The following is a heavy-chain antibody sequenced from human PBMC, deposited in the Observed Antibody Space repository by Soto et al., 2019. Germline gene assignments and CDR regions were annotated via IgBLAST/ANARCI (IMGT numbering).Heavy chain of an antibody. V-gene: IGHV3-11*06. CDR1: GFTFSDYY. CDR2: ISSSSSYT. Sequence: QVQLVESGGGLVKPGGSLRLSCAASGFTFSDYYMSWIRQAPGKGLEWVSYISSSSSYTNYADSVKGRFTISRDNAKNSLYLQMNSLRAEDTAVYYCASAGLVGYYWYFDLWGRGTLVTVSS. J-gene: IGHJ2*01. CDR3: ASAGLVGYYWYFDL. D-gene: IGHD6-25*01.